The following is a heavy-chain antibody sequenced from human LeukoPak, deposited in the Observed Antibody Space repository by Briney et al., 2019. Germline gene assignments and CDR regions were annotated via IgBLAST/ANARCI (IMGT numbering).Heavy chain of an antibody. CDR1: GYTFTGYY. CDR3: ARDGYCSSTSCRDWFDP. CDR2: INPNSGGT. Sequence: ASVTVSCKASGYTFTGYYMHWVRQAPGQGLEWMGWINPNSGGTNYAQKFQGRVTMTRDTSISTAYMELSRLRSDDTAVYYCARDGYCSSTSCRDWFDPWGQGTLVTVSS. D-gene: IGHD2-2*03. V-gene: IGHV1-2*02. J-gene: IGHJ5*02.